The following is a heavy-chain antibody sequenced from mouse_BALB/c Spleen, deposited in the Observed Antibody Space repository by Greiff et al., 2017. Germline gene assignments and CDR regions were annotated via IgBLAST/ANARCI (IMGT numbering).Heavy chain of an antibody. J-gene: IGHJ2*01. Sequence: EVQLLESGGGLVQPGGSLKLSCAASGFDFSRYWMSWVRQAPGQGLEWIGEINPDSSTINYTPSLKDKFIITRDNAKNTLYLQMSNVRSEDTALFYCAGYGCYAPFDYWGQGTTLTVSS. V-gene: IGHV4-1*02. CDR1: GFDFSRYW. CDR3: AGYGCYAPFDY. D-gene: IGHD2-3*01. CDR2: INPDSSTI.